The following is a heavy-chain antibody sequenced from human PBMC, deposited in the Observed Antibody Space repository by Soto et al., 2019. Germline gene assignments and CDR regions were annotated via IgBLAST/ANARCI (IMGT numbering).Heavy chain of an antibody. V-gene: IGHV1-18*01. J-gene: IGHJ4*02. CDR1: GYAFTTYG. D-gene: IGHD1-1*01. Sequence: QVHLVQSGAEVKKPGASVKVSCQGSGYAFTTYGITWVRQAPGQGIEWMGWISAHNGNTNYAQKLQGRVTVTRDTSTSTAYMELSSLRYDDTAVYYCARGRYGDYWGQGALVTVSS. CDR2: ISAHNGNT. CDR3: ARGRYGDY.